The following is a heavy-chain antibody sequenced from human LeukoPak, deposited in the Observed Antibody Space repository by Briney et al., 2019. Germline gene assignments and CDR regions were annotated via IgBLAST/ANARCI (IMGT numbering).Heavy chain of an antibody. D-gene: IGHD6-19*01. CDR1: GFTFSSYA. CDR3: AKGSSYSSGWYVY. V-gene: IGHV3-23*01. J-gene: IGHJ4*02. Sequence: PGGSLRLSCAASGFTFSSYAMSWVRQAPGKGLEWVSAISGSGGSTYYADSVKGRFTISRDDSKNTLYLQMNSLRAEDTAVYYCAKGSSYSSGWYVYWGQGTLVTVSS. CDR2: ISGSGGST.